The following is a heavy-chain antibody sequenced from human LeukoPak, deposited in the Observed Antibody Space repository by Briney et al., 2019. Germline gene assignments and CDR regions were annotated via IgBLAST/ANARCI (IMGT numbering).Heavy chain of an antibody. V-gene: IGHV4-59*01. CDR1: GGSISSYY. CDR3: ARGLGSGSYTFDY. J-gene: IGHJ4*02. D-gene: IGHD1-26*01. Sequence: SETLSLTCTVSGGSISSYYWSWIRQPPGKGLEWIGYIYYSGSTNYNPSPKSRVTISVDTSKNQFSLKLSSVTAADTAVYYCARGLGSGSYTFDYWGQGTLVTVSS. CDR2: IYYSGST.